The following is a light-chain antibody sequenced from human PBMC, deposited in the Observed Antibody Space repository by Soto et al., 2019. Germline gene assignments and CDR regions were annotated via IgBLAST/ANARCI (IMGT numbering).Light chain of an antibody. CDR3: ATWDDRLDGYV. V-gene: IGLV1-44*01. CDR2: SHN. J-gene: IGLJ1*01. Sequence: QSVLTQPPSASGTPGQRVIISCSGSSSNIGSNTVNWCQQLPGTAPKLLIYSHNQRPSGVPDRFSGSQSGTSASLAISGLQSEDEADYYCATWDDRLDGYVFGTGTKLTVL. CDR1: SSNIGSNT.